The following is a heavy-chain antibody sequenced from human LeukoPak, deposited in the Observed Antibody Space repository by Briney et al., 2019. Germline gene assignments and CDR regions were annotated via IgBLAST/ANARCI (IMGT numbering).Heavy chain of an antibody. CDR2: IYTSGST. D-gene: IGHD4-17*01. CDR3: ARDRKGYGDYNDAFDI. J-gene: IGHJ3*02. CDR1: GGSISSYY. Sequence: SETLSLTCTVSGGSISSYYWSWIRQPAGKGLEWIGRIYTSGSTNYNPSLQSRVTISVDTSKNQFSLKLSSVTAADTAVYYCARDRKGYGDYNDAFDIWGQGTMVTVSS. V-gene: IGHV4-4*07.